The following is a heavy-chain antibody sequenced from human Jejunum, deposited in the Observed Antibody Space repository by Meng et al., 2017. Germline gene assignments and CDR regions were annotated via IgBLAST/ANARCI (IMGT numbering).Heavy chain of an antibody. V-gene: IGHV4-61*10. D-gene: IGHD4-17*01. CDR1: GGSVSGRSCY. Sequence: QVPLTEPGPVLVTTPETLILSCVLSGGSVSGRSCYCTCIRQPSGQRLEWIGYVLDSGSTNYNPSLSSRVTISAETSKNQFSLELSSVTAADTAVYYCATDVYGDGLDYLDYWGQGSLVTVSS. J-gene: IGHJ4*02. CDR3: ATDVYGDGLDYLDY. CDR2: VLDSGST.